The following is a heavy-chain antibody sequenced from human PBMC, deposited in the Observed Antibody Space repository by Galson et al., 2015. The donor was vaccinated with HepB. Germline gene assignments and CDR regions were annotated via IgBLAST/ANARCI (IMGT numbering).Heavy chain of an antibody. CDR3: ARGVRYSSGWYKFPIDY. D-gene: IGHD6-19*01. V-gene: IGHV1-3*01. CDR1: GYTFTSYA. J-gene: IGHJ4*02. CDR2: INAGNGNT. Sequence: SVKVSCKASGYTFTSYAMHWVRQAPGQRLEWMGWINAGNGNTKYSQKFQGRVTITRDTSASTAYMELSSLRSEDTAVYYCARGVRYSSGWYKFPIDYWGQGTLVTVSS.